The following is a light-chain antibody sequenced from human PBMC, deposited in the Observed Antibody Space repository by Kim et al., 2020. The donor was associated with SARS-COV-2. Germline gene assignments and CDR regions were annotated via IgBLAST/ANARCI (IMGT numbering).Light chain of an antibody. J-gene: IGKJ4*01. CDR2: WAS. Sequence: DIVMTQSPDSLAVSLGERATINCRSSQSVLTSYNKKDSKDLLAWYQQKPGQPPKLLIYWASTRESGVPDRFSGSGSGTDFTLTISSLQAEDVAVYYCQQYSSSPLTFGGGTKVDIK. CDR3: QQYSSSPLT. CDR1: QSVLTSYNKKDSKDL. V-gene: IGKV4-1*01.